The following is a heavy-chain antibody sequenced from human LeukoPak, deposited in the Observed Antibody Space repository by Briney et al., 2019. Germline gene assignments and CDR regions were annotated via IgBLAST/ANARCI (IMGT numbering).Heavy chain of an antibody. D-gene: IGHD3-22*01. CDR3: PRERDYCDSSGYGCYFDY. CDR2: IYTSGST. J-gene: IGHJ4*02. CDR1: GGSISSYY. V-gene: IGHV4-4*07. Sequence: PSETLSLTCTVSGGSISSYYWSWLRQPAGKGLEWIGRIYTSGSTNYNPSLKSRVTMSVDTSKIQFSLKLSSVTAADTAVYYCPRERDYCDSSGYGCYFDYWGQGTLVTVSS.